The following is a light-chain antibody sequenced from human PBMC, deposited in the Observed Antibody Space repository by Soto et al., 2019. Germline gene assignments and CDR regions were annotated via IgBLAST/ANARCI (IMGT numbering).Light chain of an antibody. CDR3: QQLNSFPLT. V-gene: IGKV3-20*01. CDR2: GAS. CDR1: QGVGSNY. Sequence: EIVLTQSPGTLSLSPGERATLSCKASQGVGSNYLAWYQQKPGQAPRPLIYGASSRATGIPDRFSGSGSGADFTLTISRLEPEDFATYYCQQLNSFPLTFGQGTRLEIK. J-gene: IGKJ5*01.